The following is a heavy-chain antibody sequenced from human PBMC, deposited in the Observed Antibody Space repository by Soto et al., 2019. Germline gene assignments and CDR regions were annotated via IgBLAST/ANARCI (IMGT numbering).Heavy chain of an antibody. Sequence: GGSPRPFCPTPGFSFLSYTMNQIQQAPGKGLEWVSYISGSGSPIYYADSVKGRFTISRDNAKNSLYLQMNSLRAEDTAVYYCAREEQLVQVSYYYGMDVWGQGT. CDR2: ISGSGSPI. CDR3: AREEQLVQVSYYYGMDV. D-gene: IGHD6-13*01. J-gene: IGHJ6*02. CDR1: GFSFLSYT. V-gene: IGHV3-48*01.